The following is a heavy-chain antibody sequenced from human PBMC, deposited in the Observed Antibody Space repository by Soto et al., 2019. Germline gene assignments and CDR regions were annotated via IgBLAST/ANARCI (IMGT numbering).Heavy chain of an antibody. V-gene: IGHV1-8*01. CDR1: GYTFTNYD. Sequence: QVQLVQSGAEVTKPGASVKVSCKASGYTFTNYDINWVRQATGQGLEWMGWMNPNSGDTGYAQNFQGRVTMTRNTSVSTAYMELSSLRSEDTAVYYCATVSAWQFYFFMDVWGKGTTVTVSS. D-gene: IGHD6-19*01. J-gene: IGHJ6*03. CDR3: ATVSAWQFYFFMDV. CDR2: MNPNSGDT.